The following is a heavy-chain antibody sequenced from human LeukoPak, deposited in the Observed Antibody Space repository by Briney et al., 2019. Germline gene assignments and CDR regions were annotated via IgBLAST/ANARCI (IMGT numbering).Heavy chain of an antibody. J-gene: IGHJ5*02. CDR3: AGGRRSNNWFDP. CDR1: GYTFTSYD. D-gene: IGHD3-3*01. CDR2: MNPNSGNT. V-gene: IGHV1-8*01. Sequence: ASVKVSCKASGYTFTSYDINWVRQATGQGLEWMGWMNPNSGNTGYAQKFQGRVTMTRNTSISTAYMELSSLRSEDTAVYYCAGGRRSNNWFDPWGQGTLVTVSS.